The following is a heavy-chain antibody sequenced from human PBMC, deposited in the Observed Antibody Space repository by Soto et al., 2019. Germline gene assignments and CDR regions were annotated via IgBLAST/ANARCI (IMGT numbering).Heavy chain of an antibody. J-gene: IGHJ6*03. Sequence: GGLMRLCYTVSGFTFSGFDIHWVRQDKGKGLEWVSAIGTAGDTYYPGSVKGRFTISRENAKNSLYLQMNSLRAGDTAVYYCARNRAYCSGGTCYYRGGYYYYMDVWGKGTTVTVSS. CDR1: GFTFSGFD. CDR3: ARNRAYCSGGTCYYRGGYYYYMDV. V-gene: IGHV3-13*01. D-gene: IGHD2-15*01. CDR2: IGTAGDT.